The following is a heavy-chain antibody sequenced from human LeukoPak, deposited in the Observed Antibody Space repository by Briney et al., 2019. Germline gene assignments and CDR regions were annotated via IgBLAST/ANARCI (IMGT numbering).Heavy chain of an antibody. CDR1: GGSISSYY. CDR2: IYYSGST. V-gene: IGHV4-59*01. J-gene: IGHJ4*02. CDR3: ARSKGMDTAMVDYFDY. D-gene: IGHD5-18*01. Sequence: SETLSLTCTVSGGSISSYYWSWIRQPPGKGLEWIGYIYYSGSTNYNPSLKSRVTISVDTSKNQFSLKLSSVTAADTAVYYCARSKGMDTAMVDYFDYWGQGTLVTVSS.